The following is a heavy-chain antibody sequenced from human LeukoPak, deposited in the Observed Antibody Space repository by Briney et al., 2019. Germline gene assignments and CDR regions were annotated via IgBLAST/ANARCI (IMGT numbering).Heavy chain of an antibody. J-gene: IGHJ3*02. Sequence: SETLSLTCTVSGGSISSYYWSWIRQPAGKGLEWIGRIYTSGSTNYNPSLKSRVTMSVDTSKNQFSLKLSSVTAADTAVYYCARGGNYYGSGSYLIGAFDIWGQRTMVTVSS. CDR2: IYTSGST. D-gene: IGHD3-10*01. CDR3: ARGGNYYGSGSYLIGAFDI. V-gene: IGHV4-4*07. CDR1: GGSISSYY.